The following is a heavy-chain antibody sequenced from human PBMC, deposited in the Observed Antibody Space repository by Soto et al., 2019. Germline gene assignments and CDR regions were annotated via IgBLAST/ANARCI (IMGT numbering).Heavy chain of an antibody. CDR1: GYTFTSYY. V-gene: IGHV1-46*01. CDR3: ARDLVTVTFDY. J-gene: IGHJ4*02. CDR2: INPSGGST. D-gene: IGHD4-17*01. Sequence: QVQLVQSGAEVKKPGASVKVSCKASGYTFTSYYMHWVRQAPGQGLEWMGIINPSGGSTSYAQKFQGRVTMTRETSTGTVYMELSSLRSEDTAVYYCARDLVTVTFDYWGQGTLVTVSS.